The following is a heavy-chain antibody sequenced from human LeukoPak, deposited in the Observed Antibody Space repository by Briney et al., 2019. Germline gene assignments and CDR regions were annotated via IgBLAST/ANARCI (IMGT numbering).Heavy chain of an antibody. CDR3: TTDTPYQPLLHGAFDI. J-gene: IGHJ3*02. V-gene: IGHV3-15*01. D-gene: IGHD2-2*01. CDR2: IQSKTVGGTT. CDR1: GFTFSNAW. Sequence: PGGSLRLSCAASGFTFSNAWMSWVRQAPGKGLEWVGRIQSKTVGGTTDYAAPVKGRFTISRDDSKNTLYLQMNSLKTEDTAVYYCTTDTPYQPLLHGAFDIWGQGTMVTVSS.